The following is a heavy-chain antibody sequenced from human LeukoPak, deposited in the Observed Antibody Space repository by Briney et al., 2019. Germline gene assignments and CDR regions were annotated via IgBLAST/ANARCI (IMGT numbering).Heavy chain of an antibody. J-gene: IGHJ4*02. CDR2: ISGSGGST. Sequence: GGSLRLSCAASGFTFSTYAMSWVRQAPGKGPEWVSAISGSGGSTYYADSVRGRFTISRDNSKNTLYLQMNSLRAEDTAVYYCAKETVRFFAPSPPYYFDYWGQGTLVTVSS. CDR1: GFTFSTYA. D-gene: IGHD3-3*01. V-gene: IGHV3-23*01. CDR3: AKETVRFFAPSPPYYFDY.